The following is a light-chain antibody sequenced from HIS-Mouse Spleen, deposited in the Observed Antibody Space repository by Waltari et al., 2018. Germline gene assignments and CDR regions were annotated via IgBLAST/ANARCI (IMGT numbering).Light chain of an antibody. CDR1: PLPTQY. V-gene: IGLV3-10*01. Sequence: SYELTQPPSVSVSPGQPARITFSGDPLPTQYASLYQQKSGQAPVLVIYEDSKRPSGIPERFSGSSSGTMATLTISGAQVEDEADYYCYSTDSSGNHRVFGGGTKLTVL. CDR3: YSTDSSGNHRV. CDR2: EDS. J-gene: IGLJ2*01.